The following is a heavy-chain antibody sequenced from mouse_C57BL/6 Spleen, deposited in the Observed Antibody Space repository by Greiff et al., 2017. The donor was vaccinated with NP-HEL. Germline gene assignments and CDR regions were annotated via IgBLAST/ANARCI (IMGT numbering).Heavy chain of an antibody. D-gene: IGHD2-5*01. CDR1: GYAFSSSW. CDR3: ERSGPYYSNYFDY. J-gene: IGHJ2*01. Sequence: QVQLQQSGPELVKPGASVKISCKASGYAFSSSWMNWVKQRPGKGLEWIGRIYPGDGDTNYNGKFKGKATLTADKSSSTAYMQLSSLTSEDSAVYFCERSGPYYSNYFDYWGQGTTLTVSS. V-gene: IGHV1-82*01. CDR2: IYPGDGDT.